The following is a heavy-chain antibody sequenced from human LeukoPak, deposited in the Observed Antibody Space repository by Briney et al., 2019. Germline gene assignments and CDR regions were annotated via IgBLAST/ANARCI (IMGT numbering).Heavy chain of an antibody. D-gene: IGHD2-2*02. V-gene: IGHV4-59*01. J-gene: IGHJ6*03. CDR1: GGSISSYY. CDR3: ARGGHQLLYYYYYMDV. CDR2: IYYSGST. Sequence: SETLSLTCTVSGGSISSYYWSWIRQPPGKGLEWIGYIYYSGSTNYNPSLKSRATISVDTSKNQFSLRLRSVTAADTAVYYCARGGHQLLYYYYYMDVWGKGTTVTVSS.